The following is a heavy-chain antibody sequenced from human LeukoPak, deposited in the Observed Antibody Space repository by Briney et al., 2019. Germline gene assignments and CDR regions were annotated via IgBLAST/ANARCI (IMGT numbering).Heavy chain of an antibody. Sequence: GGSLRLSCAASGFTVSSNYMSWVRQAPGKGLEWVSVIYSGGSTYYADSVKGRFTISRDNSKNTLYLQMNSLRAEDTAVYYCARVVNSGYEESYYYYYYGMDVWGQGTTVTVSS. CDR2: IYSGGST. D-gene: IGHD5-12*01. V-gene: IGHV3-66*01. J-gene: IGHJ6*02. CDR3: ARVVNSGYEESYYYYYYGMDV. CDR1: GFTVSSNY.